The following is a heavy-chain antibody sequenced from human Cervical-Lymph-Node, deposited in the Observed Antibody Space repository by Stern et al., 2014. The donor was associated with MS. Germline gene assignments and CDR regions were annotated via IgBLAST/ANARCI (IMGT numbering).Heavy chain of an antibody. V-gene: IGHV1-69*01. D-gene: IGHD6-13*01. J-gene: IGHJ4*02. CDR3: TRHQEGIAAD. CDR1: GGTFSTLA. CDR2: IIPLLGAA. Sequence: QMQLVQSGAEVKKPGSSVEVSCKASGGTFSTLAISWVRQAPGKGLEWMGGIIPLLGAANYAQNFQGRVTFTADESTSTAYMELRGLRSGDTAVYYCTRHQEGIAADWGQGTLVTVSS.